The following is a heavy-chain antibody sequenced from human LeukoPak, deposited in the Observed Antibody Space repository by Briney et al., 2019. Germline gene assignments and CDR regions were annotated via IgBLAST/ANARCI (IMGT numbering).Heavy chain of an antibody. D-gene: IGHD2-21*01. V-gene: IGHV1-2*02. CDR1: GYTFTGYS. J-gene: IGHJ3*02. CDR2: INPSSGGT. Sequence: ASVKVSCKASGYTFTGYSMHWVRQAPGQGLEWMGWINPSSGGTNYAQKFQGRVTMTRDTSINTSYMELKRLRSDDTAVYYCARGGIVVLGVMDIWGQGTVVTVSS. CDR3: ARGGIVVLGVMDI.